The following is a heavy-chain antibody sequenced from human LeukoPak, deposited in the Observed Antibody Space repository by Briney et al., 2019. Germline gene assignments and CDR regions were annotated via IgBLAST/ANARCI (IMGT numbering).Heavy chain of an antibody. CDR3: ARPNITSYYDSSGYDAFDV. CDR2: IYPDDSDT. Sequence: GESLKISCKGSGYKFSTYWVAWVRQMPGKGLDWMGIIYPDDSDTRYSPSFQGQVKISADKSINTAYLQWSSLKASDTAMYFCARPNITSYYDSSGYDAFDVWGQGTLVAVSS. V-gene: IGHV5-51*01. CDR1: GYKFSTYW. D-gene: IGHD3-22*01. J-gene: IGHJ3*01.